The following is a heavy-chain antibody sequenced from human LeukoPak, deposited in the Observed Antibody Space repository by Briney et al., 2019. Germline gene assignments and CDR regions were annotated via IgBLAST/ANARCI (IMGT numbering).Heavy chain of an antibody. Sequence: PGGSLRLSCAASGFTFSDYYMSWIPPAPGKGLEWVSYISSSGSTIYDADSVKGRFTISRDNAKNSLYLQMNSLRAEDTAVYYCARDRRFGELLRGWFDPWGQGTLVTVSS. V-gene: IGHV3-11*01. D-gene: IGHD3-10*01. J-gene: IGHJ5*02. CDR1: GFTFSDYY. CDR3: ARDRRFGELLRGWFDP. CDR2: ISSSGSTI.